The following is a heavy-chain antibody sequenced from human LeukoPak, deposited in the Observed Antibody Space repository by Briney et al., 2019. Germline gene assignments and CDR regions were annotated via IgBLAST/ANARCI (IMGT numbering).Heavy chain of an antibody. CDR3: AKVNFPTESFDY. D-gene: IGHD3-3*01. CDR1: GFTFSTYT. Sequence: GGSLRLSCTASGFTFSTYTMSWVRQAPGKGLEWVSAISGSGGSKYYADSVKGRFTISRDNSKNTLYLQMNSLRAEDTAVYYCAKVNFPTESFDYWGQGTLVTVSS. CDR2: ISGSGGSK. V-gene: IGHV3-23*01. J-gene: IGHJ4*02.